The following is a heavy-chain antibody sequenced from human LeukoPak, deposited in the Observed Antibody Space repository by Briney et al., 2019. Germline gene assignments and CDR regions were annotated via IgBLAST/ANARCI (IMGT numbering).Heavy chain of an antibody. V-gene: IGHV1-69*02. D-gene: IGHD3-22*01. J-gene: IGHJ3*02. Sequence: SVKVSCKASGGTFSSYTISWVRQAPGQGLEWMGRIIHILGIANYAQKFQGRVTITADKSTSTAYMELSSLRSEDTAVYYCARGGYYDSSGYLDAFDIWGQGTMVTVSS. CDR2: IIHILGIA. CDR1: GGTFSSYT. CDR3: ARGGYYDSSGYLDAFDI.